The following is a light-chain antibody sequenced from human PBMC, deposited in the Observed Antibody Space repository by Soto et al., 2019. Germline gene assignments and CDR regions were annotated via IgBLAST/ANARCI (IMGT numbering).Light chain of an antibody. V-gene: IGLV2-14*01. CDR1: SSDVGGYNS. CDR2: EVS. Sequence: QSALTQPASVSGSPGQSITISCTGTSSDVGGYNSVSWYQQHPGKAPKLMIYEVSHRPSGVSDRFSGSKSGYTASLTISGLQAEDEADYYCSSYTSGSALYVFGTGTKLTVL. CDR3: SSYTSGSALYV. J-gene: IGLJ1*01.